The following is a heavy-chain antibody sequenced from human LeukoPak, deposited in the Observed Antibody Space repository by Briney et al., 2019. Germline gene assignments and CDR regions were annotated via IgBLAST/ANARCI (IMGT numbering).Heavy chain of an antibody. CDR3: ARDFFDSDNWFDP. V-gene: IGHV3-21*01. J-gene: IGHJ5*02. CDR1: GFTFSSYS. CDR2: ISSSSYI. D-gene: IGHD3-9*01. Sequence: GGSLRLSCAASGFTFSSYSMNWVRQAPGKGLEWVSSISSSSYIYYADSVKGRFTISRDNAKNSLYLQMNSLRAEDTAVYYCARDFFDSDNWFDPWGQGTLVTVSS.